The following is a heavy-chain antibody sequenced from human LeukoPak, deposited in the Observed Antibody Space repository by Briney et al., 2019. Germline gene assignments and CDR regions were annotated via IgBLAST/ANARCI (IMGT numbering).Heavy chain of an antibody. V-gene: IGHV4-4*07. CDR1: GGSISSYY. CDR3: SGSYLAYYMDV. CDR2: IYTSGST. D-gene: IGHD1-26*01. J-gene: IGHJ6*03. Sequence: PSETLSPTCTVSGGSISSYYWSWIRQPAGKGLEWIGRIYTSGSTNYNPSLKSRVTMSVDTSKNQFSLKLSSVTAADTAVYYCSGSYLAYYMDVWGKGTTVAVSS.